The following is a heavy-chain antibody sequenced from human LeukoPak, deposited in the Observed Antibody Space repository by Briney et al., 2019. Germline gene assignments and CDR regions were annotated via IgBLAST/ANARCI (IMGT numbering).Heavy chain of an antibody. V-gene: IGHV4-59*08. CDR1: NGSISSYY. J-gene: IGHJ4*02. Sequence: SETLSLTCSVSNGSISSYYWSWIRQPPGKGLEWIGYIYYSGSTNYNPSLKSRVTISVDTSKNQFSLKLSSVTAADTAVYYCARSSAYYDYVLQPQNPDYWGQGTLVTVSS. D-gene: IGHD3-16*01. CDR3: ARSSAYYDYVLQPQNPDY. CDR2: IYYSGST.